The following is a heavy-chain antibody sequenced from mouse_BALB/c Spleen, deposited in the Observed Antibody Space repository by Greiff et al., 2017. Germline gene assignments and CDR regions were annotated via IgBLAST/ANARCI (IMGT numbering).Heavy chain of an antibody. CDR1: GYTFTSYW. J-gene: IGHJ4*01. Sequence: QVQLQQPGAELVRPGASVKLSCKASGYTFTSYWINWVKQRPGQGLEWIGNIYPSDSYTNYNQKFKDKATLTVDKSSSTAYMQLSSPTSEDSAVYYCTIPLWSYAMDYWGQGTSVTVSS. D-gene: IGHD1-1*02. CDR3: TIPLWSYAMDY. CDR2: IYPSDSYT. V-gene: IGHV1-69*02.